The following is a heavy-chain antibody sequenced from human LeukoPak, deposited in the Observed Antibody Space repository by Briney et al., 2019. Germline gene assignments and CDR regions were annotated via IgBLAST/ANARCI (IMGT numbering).Heavy chain of an antibody. CDR1: GYIFVGHY. D-gene: IGHD7-27*01. CDR3: ARDLGITGDLMDV. Sequence: GASVKVSFKGSGYIFVGHYMHWVRQAPGQGLEWMGRINPNSGVTNHPQKFQGRVTMTRDTSISTIYMELSRLTSDDTAVYYCARDLGITGDLMDVWGQGTTVTVSS. CDR2: INPNSGVT. J-gene: IGHJ6*01. V-gene: IGHV1-2*06.